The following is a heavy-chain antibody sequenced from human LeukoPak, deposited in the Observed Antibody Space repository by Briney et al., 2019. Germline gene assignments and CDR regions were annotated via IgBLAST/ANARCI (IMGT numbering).Heavy chain of an antibody. J-gene: IGHJ3*02. Sequence: GSLRLSCAASGFTISSYGMHWVRQAPGKGLEWVAVISYDGSNKYYADSVKGRFTISRDNSKNTLYLQMNSLRAEDTAVYYCAKDWDIIYNAFDIWGQGTMVTVSS. CDR1: GFTISSYG. D-gene: IGHD2-15*01. CDR2: ISYDGSNK. CDR3: AKDWDIIYNAFDI. V-gene: IGHV3-30*18.